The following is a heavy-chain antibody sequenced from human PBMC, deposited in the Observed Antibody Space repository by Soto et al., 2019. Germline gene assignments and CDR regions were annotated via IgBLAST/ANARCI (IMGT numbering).Heavy chain of an antibody. D-gene: IGHD2-2*01. J-gene: IGHJ4*02. CDR1: GYTCTGYY. CDR3: ARVGSTSWGDFDY. Sequence: ASVKVSCKASGYTCTGYYMHWVRQAPGQGLEWMGWINPNSGGTNYAQKFQGRVTMTRDTSISTAYMELSRLRSDDTAVYYCARVGSTSWGDFDYWGQGTLVTVSS. V-gene: IGHV1-2*02. CDR2: INPNSGGT.